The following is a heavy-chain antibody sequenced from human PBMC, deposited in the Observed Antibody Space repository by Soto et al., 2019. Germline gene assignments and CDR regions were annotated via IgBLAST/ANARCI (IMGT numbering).Heavy chain of an antibody. CDR3: AKTAATPFGDLVFDR. D-gene: IGHD4-17*01. V-gene: IGHV3-23*04. Sequence: EVQLVESGGALVQPGGSLRLSFVASRFTFGDYPMNWVRQAPGKGLEWVSGISDTSIDTYYADSVKGRFTISRDNSQSMLFLHMSSLRAEDTAFYYCAKTAATPFGDLVFDRWGQGTLVTVSS. J-gene: IGHJ5*02. CDR2: ISDTSIDT. CDR1: RFTFGDYP.